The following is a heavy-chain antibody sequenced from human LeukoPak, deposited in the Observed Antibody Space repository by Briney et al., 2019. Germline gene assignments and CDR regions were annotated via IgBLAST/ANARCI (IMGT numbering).Heavy chain of an antibody. CDR2: MKQDGSEE. V-gene: IGHV3-7*01. D-gene: IGHD3-22*01. CDR3: ARDFNYYDSSVNYFDY. Sequence: GGSLRLSCAASGFTLSRYWMSWVRQAPGKGLEWVANMKQDGSEENYVDSVKGRFTISRDNAENSLHLQMNSLRAEDTAVYYCARDFNYYDSSVNYFDYWGQGTLVTVSS. J-gene: IGHJ4*02. CDR1: GFTLSRYW.